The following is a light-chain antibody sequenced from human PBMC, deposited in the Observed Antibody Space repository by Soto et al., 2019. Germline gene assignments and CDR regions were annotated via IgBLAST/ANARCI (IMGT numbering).Light chain of an antibody. CDR3: QQRSNWPPIT. J-gene: IGKJ5*01. CDR2: GAS. CDR1: QSVSSN. Sequence: EIVMTQSPATLSVSPGERATLSCRASQSVSSNLAWYQQQPRQAPTILIYGASTRATGIPARFSGRGSGTDFTLTISSLEPEDFAVYYCQQRSNWPPITFGQGTRLEIK. V-gene: IGKV3-15*01.